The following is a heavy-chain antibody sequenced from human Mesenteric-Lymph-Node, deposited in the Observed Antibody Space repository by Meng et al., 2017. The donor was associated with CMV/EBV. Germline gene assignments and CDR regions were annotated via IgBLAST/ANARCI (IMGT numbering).Heavy chain of an antibody. CDR3: ARGTWNYNL. V-gene: IGHV3-7*01. CDR1: GFSFSSYW. CDR2: IKQDGGEK. D-gene: IGHD1-1*01. J-gene: IGHJ5*02. Sequence: GESLKISCAASGFSFSSYWMSWVRQAPGKGLEWVANIKQDGGEKYYVDSVKGRFTISRDNAKNSLYLQMNSLRAEDTAVYYCARGTWNYNLWGQGTLVTVSS.